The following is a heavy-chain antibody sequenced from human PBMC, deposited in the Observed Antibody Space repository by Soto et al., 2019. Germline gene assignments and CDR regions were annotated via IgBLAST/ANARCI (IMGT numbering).Heavy chain of an antibody. CDR3: AKDRDYGDYPNDFDY. CDR1: GFTFSSYA. V-gene: IGHV3-23*01. CDR2: ISGSGGST. Sequence: GGSLRLSCAASGFTFSSYAMSWVRQAPGKGLEWVSAISGSGGSTYYADSVKGRFTISRDNSKNTLYLQMNSLRAEDTAVYYCAKDRDYGDYPNDFDYWGQGTLVTVSS. D-gene: IGHD4-17*01. J-gene: IGHJ4*02.